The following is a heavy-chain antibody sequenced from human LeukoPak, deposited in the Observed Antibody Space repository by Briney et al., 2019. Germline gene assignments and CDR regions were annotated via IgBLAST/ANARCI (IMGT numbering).Heavy chain of an antibody. Sequence: SSETLSLTCAVYGGSFSGYYWSWIRQPPGKGLEWIGEINHSGSTNYNPSLKSRVTISVDTSKNQFSLKLSSVTAADTAVYYCARGRVTIFGVVNIWFDPWGQGTLVTVST. D-gene: IGHD3-3*01. CDR3: ARGRVTIFGVVNIWFDP. V-gene: IGHV4-34*01. CDR2: INHSGST. J-gene: IGHJ5*02. CDR1: GGSFSGYY.